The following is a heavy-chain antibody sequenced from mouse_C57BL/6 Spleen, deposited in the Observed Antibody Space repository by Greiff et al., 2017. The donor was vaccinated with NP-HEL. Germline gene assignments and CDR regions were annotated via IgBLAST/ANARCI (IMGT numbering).Heavy chain of an antibody. V-gene: IGHV1-54*01. CDR3: ARRDYDEYFDV. Sequence: QVQLQQSGAELVRPGPSVKVSCKASGYAFTNYLIEWVKQRPGQGLEWIGVINPGSGGTNYNEKFKGKATLTADKSSSTAYMQLSSLTSEDSAVYFCARRDYDEYFDVWGTGTTVTVSS. D-gene: IGHD2-4*01. CDR2: INPGSGGT. J-gene: IGHJ1*03. CDR1: GYAFTNYL.